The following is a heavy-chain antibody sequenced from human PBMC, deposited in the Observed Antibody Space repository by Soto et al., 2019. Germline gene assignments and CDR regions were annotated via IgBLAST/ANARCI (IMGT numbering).Heavy chain of an antibody. V-gene: IGHV3-74*01. D-gene: IGHD3-16*01. Sequence: SGGSLRLCCAASGFTFSSYWMHGVRQDPGKGLVWVSRINSDGSSTSYADSVKGRFTISRDNAKNTLYLQMNSLRAEDTAVYYCARDVAYLNWDPLHFDYWGQGTLVTVSS. CDR2: INSDGSST. CDR3: ARDVAYLNWDPLHFDY. CDR1: GFTFSSYW. J-gene: IGHJ4*02.